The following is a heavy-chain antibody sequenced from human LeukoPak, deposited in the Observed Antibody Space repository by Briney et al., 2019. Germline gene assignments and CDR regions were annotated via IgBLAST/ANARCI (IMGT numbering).Heavy chain of an antibody. J-gene: IGHJ3*02. CDR3: ARLDSGWYLDAFDI. CDR2: INHSGST. Sequence: PSETLSLTCAVYGGSFSGYYWSWIRQPPGKGLEWIGEINHSGSTNYNPSLKSRVTISVDTSKNQFSLKLSSVTAADTAVYYCARLDSGWYLDAFDIWGQGTMVTVSS. CDR1: GGSFSGYY. V-gene: IGHV4-34*01. D-gene: IGHD6-19*01.